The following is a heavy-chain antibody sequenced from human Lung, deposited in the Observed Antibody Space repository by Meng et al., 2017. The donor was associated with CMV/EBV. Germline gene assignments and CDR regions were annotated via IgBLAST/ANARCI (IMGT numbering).Heavy chain of an antibody. D-gene: IGHD3-22*01. J-gene: IGHJ4*02. CDR3: ARDFRGGSGYYPPFDY. CDR2: ISSSSSYI. Sequence: SGCTFSSYSRNWVRQAPGKGLEWVSSISSSSSYIYYADSVKGRFTISRDNAKNSLYLQMNSLRAEDTAVYYCARDFRGGSGYYPPFDYWGQGTLVTVSS. CDR1: GCTFSSYS. V-gene: IGHV3-21*01.